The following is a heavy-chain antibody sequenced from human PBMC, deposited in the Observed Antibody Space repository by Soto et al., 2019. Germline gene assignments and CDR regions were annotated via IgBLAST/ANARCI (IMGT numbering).Heavy chain of an antibody. CDR2: IYPGDSDT. CDR1: GYNFAIYW. CDR3: ARTEILTDYFPNWFDP. J-gene: IGHJ5*02. V-gene: IGHV5-51*01. Sequence: PGESLKISCRGSGYNFAIYWIAWVRQMPGKGLEWMGVIYPGDSDTRYSPSFQGQVTISADKSITTAYLQWSSLKASDTAIYYCARTEILTDYFPNWFDPWGQGTLVTVS. D-gene: IGHD3-9*01.